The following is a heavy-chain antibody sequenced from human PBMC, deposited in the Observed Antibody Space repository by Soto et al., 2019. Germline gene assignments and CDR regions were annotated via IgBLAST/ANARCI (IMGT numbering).Heavy chain of an antibody. CDR1: GGSMSEYF. D-gene: IGHD3-10*01. J-gene: IGHJ4*02. CDR3: ARDGYDGSGSPYPAY. CDR2: IYYLGST. V-gene: IGHV4-59*01. Sequence: SETLSLTRSVSGGSMSEYFWSWIRQSPGKGLEWIGYIYYLGSTDYNPSLKSRVTISVDTPKRQFSLRLTSVTAADTAVYYCARDGYDGSGSPYPAYWGPGTQVTVSS.